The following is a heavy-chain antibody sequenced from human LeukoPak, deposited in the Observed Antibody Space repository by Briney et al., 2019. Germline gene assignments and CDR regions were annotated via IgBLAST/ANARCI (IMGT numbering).Heavy chain of an antibody. D-gene: IGHD4-17*01. CDR3: ARDSADYGDYYFDY. V-gene: IGHV3-7*03. Sequence: PGRSLRLSCAASGFTFSSYAMHWVRQAPGKGLEWVANIKQSGSEKYYVDSVKGRFTISRDNAKNSLYLQMNSLRAEDTAVYFCARDSADYGDYYFDYWGQGTLVTVSS. CDR1: GFTFSSYA. J-gene: IGHJ4*02. CDR2: IKQSGSEK.